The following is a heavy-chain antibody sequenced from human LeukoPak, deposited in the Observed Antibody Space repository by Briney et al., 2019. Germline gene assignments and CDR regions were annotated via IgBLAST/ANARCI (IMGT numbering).Heavy chain of an antibody. CDR3: TTDLGTYYHGSQRLIPIDY. D-gene: IGHD3-10*01. CDR2: IKSKTDGETT. CDR1: GFTFTNAW. V-gene: IGHV3-15*01. Sequence: PGGSLRLSCVDSGFTFTNAWMSWVRQAPGKGLEWIGRIKSKTDGETTNYAEPVRGRFTISRDDSKSAVYQQMNSLKIEDTAVYYCTTDLGTYYHGSQRLIPIDYWGQGTLVTVSS. J-gene: IGHJ4*02.